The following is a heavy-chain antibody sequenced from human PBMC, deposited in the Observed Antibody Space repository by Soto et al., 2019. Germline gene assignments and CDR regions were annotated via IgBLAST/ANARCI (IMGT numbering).Heavy chain of an antibody. V-gene: IGHV1-3*01. CDR1: GYTFTRYA. CDR2: INPGNGNT. CDR3: ARDGYSGSYCPRRFDP. J-gene: IGHJ5*02. Sequence: GSVKVSCKASGYTFTRYAMHWLRQAPGQRPEWMGWINPGNGNTKYSQRFQSRVTISRDTSANTAYMELSSLTSEDTAVYYGARDGYSGSYCPRRFDPWGQGTLVTVS. D-gene: IGHD1-26*01.